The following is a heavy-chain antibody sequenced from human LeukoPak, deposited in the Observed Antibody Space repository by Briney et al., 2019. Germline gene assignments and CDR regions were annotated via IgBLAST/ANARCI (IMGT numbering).Heavy chain of an antibody. Sequence: SETLSLTCAVYGESLSSYHWSWIRQPPAKGLEWIGEINHSGNTNYNPSLKSRVTISVDTSKNQFSLKLSSVTAADTAVYYCARVDGDGYNIPDYWGQGTLVTVSS. CDR3: ARVDGDGYNIPDY. CDR2: INHSGNT. CDR1: GESLSSYH. D-gene: IGHD5-24*01. V-gene: IGHV4-34*01. J-gene: IGHJ4*02.